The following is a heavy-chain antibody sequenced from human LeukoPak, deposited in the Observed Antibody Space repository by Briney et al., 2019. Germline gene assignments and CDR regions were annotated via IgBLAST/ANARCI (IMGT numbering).Heavy chain of an antibody. V-gene: IGHV3-23*01. Sequence: GGSLRLSCAASGFTINSYAMTWVRQPPGKGLEWVSHVSGSGGITYYADSVKGRFTIFRDNSKNTLYLQMNSLRAEDTAVCYCAKTTAGNRSGRNTGWPVDYWGQGTLVTVSS. D-gene: IGHD3-3*01. CDR1: GFTINSYA. J-gene: IGHJ4*02. CDR2: VSGSGGIT. CDR3: AKTTAGNRSGRNTGWPVDY.